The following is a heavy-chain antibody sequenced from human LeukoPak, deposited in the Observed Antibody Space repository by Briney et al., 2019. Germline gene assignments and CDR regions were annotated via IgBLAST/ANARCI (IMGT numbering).Heavy chain of an antibody. J-gene: IGHJ4*02. Sequence: SETLSLTCTVSGASMSKAFWSWIRQPAGKGLEGIGRIYTSGTTSYNPSLKSRVTLSVDTSNNQFSLKLTSVTAADTALYYCARAPAGCGGTCAFDYWGQGTLVTVSS. D-gene: IGHD2-15*01. V-gene: IGHV4-4*07. CDR1: GASMSKAF. CDR3: ARAPAGCGGTCAFDY. CDR2: IYTSGTT.